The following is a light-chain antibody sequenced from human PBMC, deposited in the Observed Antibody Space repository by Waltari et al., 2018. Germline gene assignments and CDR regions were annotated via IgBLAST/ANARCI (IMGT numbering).Light chain of an antibody. CDR2: EFT. CDR1: SSDVGNYNL. Sequence: QSGLTQPASVSGSPGQSITITCTGTSSDVGNYNLVSWYQQYPGKAPKLMVYEFTKRTSGVSDRFSGSKSGNTASLTIYGLQSEDEADYYCCSYAGLGIYVFGTGTKVTVL. J-gene: IGLJ1*01. CDR3: CSYAGLGIYV. V-gene: IGLV2-23*02.